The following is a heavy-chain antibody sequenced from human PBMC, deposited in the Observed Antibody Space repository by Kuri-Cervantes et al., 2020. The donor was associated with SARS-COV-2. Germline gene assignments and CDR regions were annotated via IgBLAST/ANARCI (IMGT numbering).Heavy chain of an antibody. CDR1: GFTFSESA. D-gene: IGHD6-13*01. J-gene: IGHJ4*02. CDR2: ISASGSST. V-gene: IGHV3-23*01. CDR3: ARDRIAFGY. Sequence: LSLTCAASGFTFSESAMRWVRQAPGKGLEWISAISASGSSTYYADAVQGRFTISRDNSKNTLYLQMNGLRADDTAVYYCARDRIAFGYWGQGTLVTVSS.